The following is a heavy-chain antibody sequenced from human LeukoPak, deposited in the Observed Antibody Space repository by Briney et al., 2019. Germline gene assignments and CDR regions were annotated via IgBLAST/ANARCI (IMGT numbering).Heavy chain of an antibody. CDR3: AKDLAGSLRVSGYYYYMDV. CDR2: ISGSGGST. CDR1: GFTFSSYG. Sequence: PGGSLRLSCAASGFTFSSYGMSWVRQALGKGLEWVSAISGSGGSTYYADSVKGRFTISRDNSKNTLYLQMNSLRAEDMAVYYCAKDLAGSLRVSGYYYYMDVWGKGTTVTISS. J-gene: IGHJ6*03. V-gene: IGHV3-23*01. D-gene: IGHD1-26*01.